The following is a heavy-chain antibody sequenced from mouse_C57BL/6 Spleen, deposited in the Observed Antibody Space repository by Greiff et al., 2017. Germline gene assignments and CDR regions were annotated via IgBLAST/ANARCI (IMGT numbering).Heavy chain of an antibody. J-gene: IGHJ2*01. CDR2: IDPSDSYT. D-gene: IGHD4-1*01. CDR3: ARRGLGLFDY. Sequence: QVQLQQPGAELVMPGASVKLSCKASGYTFTSYWMHWVKQRPGQGLVWIGEIDPSDSYTNYTQKFKGKSTLTVDKSSSTAYMQLSSLTSEDSAVYYCARRGLGLFDYWGQGTTLTVSS. CDR1: GYTFTSYW. V-gene: IGHV1-69*01.